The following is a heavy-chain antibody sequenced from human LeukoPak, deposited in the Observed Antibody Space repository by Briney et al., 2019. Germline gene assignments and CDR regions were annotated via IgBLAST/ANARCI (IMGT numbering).Heavy chain of an antibody. CDR1: GGSISSYY. J-gene: IGHJ5*02. Sequence: SETLSLTCTVSGGSISSYYWSWIRQPPGKGLEWIGYIYTSGSTNYNPPLKSRVTISVDTSKNQFSLKLSSVTAADTAVYYCARHYAYYDSSGYFVFDPWGQGTLVTVSS. V-gene: IGHV4-4*09. CDR3: ARHYAYYDSSGYFVFDP. D-gene: IGHD3-22*01. CDR2: IYTSGST.